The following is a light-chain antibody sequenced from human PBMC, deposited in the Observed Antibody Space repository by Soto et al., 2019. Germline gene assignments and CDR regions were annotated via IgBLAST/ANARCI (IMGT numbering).Light chain of an antibody. Sequence: QSALTQPASVSGSPGQSITISCTGTSSDVGGYNYVSWYQQHPGKAPKLMIYDVSNRPSGVSNRFSGSKSGNTASLTISGLQAEDEADYYCSSYTSSSTLGFGGGTKVTGL. CDR1: SSDVGGYNY. V-gene: IGLV2-14*01. J-gene: IGLJ3*02. CDR2: DVS. CDR3: SSYTSSSTLG.